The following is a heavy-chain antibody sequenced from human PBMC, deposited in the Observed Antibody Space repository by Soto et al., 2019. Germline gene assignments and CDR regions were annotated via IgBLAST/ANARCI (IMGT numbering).Heavy chain of an antibody. CDR3: AKDIKLWFHYFDY. CDR2: IGGSGGST. Sequence: GRSLRLSCAASGFTFSSYAMSWVRQAPGKGLEWVSAIGGSGGSTYYADSVKGRFTISRDNSKNTLYLQMNSLRAEDTAVYYCAKDIKLWFHYFDYWGQGTLVTVSS. D-gene: IGHD3-10*01. V-gene: IGHV3-23*01. CDR1: GFTFSSYA. J-gene: IGHJ4*02.